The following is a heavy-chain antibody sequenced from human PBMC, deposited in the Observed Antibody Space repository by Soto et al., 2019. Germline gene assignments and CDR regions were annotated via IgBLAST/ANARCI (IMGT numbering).Heavy chain of an antibody. Sequence: EVQLVESGGGLIQPGMSLRLSCAASGFSFDDYAMHWVRQVPGNGLEWITGISWNSGTIGYADSVKGRFTISRDNAKNSLYLQMNSLRAEDTAFYYCARDVWSRASGPPDSWGQGTLVTVSS. D-gene: IGHD3-10*01. CDR3: ARDVWSRASGPPDS. V-gene: IGHV3-9*01. CDR1: GFSFDDYA. CDR2: ISWNSGTI. J-gene: IGHJ5*02.